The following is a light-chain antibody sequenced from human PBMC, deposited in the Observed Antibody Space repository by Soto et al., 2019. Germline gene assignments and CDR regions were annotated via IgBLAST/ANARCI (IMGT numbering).Light chain of an antibody. CDR3: QQYYSYPLT. Sequence: AIRMTQSPSSFSASTGDRVTITCRASQGISSYLAWYQQKPGKAPKLLIYAASTLQSGVPSRFSGSGSGTDFTLTIRCLQSEDFATYSCQQYYSYPLTFSGGTKVEIK. CDR2: AAS. V-gene: IGKV1-8*01. CDR1: QGISSY. J-gene: IGKJ4*01.